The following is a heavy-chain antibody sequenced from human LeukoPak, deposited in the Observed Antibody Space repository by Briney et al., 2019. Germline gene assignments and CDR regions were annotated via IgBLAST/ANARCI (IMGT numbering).Heavy chain of an antibody. CDR2: IRYDGSNK. D-gene: IGHD6-19*01. V-gene: IGHV3-30*02. CDR1: GFTFSSYA. Sequence: GGSLRLSCAASGFTFSSYAMSWVRQAPGKGLEWVAFIRYDGSNKYYADSVKGRFTISRDNSKNTLYLQMNSLRAEDTAVYYCAKSPLSGQWLEDYYYYYMDVWGKGTTVTVSS. J-gene: IGHJ6*03. CDR3: AKSPLSGQWLEDYYYYYMDV.